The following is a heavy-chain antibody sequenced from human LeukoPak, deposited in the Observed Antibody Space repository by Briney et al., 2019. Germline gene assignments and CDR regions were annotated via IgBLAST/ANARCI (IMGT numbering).Heavy chain of an antibody. CDR3: AKSPDFWSGKLQTHVVGIDY. D-gene: IGHD3-3*01. V-gene: IGHV3-23*01. Sequence: PGGSLRLSCAASGFTFDDYAMSWVRQAPGKGLEWVSAISGSGGSTYYADSVKGRFTISRDNSKNTLYLQMNSLRAEDTAVYYCAKSPDFWSGKLQTHVVGIDYWGQGTLVTVSS. CDR1: GFTFDDYA. J-gene: IGHJ4*02. CDR2: ISGSGGST.